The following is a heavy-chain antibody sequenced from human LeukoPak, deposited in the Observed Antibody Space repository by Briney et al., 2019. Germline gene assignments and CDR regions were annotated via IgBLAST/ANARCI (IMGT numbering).Heavy chain of an antibody. CDR3: ARDSAIFGVVITDY. CDR1: GGSISSGSYY. Sequence: SEPLSLTCTVSGGSISSGSYYWSWIRQPAGKGLEWIGRIYTSGSTNYNPSLESRVTISVDTSKNQFSLRLSSVTAADTAVYYCARDSAIFGVVITDYWGQGTLVTVSS. V-gene: IGHV4-61*02. J-gene: IGHJ4*02. D-gene: IGHD3-3*01. CDR2: IYTSGST.